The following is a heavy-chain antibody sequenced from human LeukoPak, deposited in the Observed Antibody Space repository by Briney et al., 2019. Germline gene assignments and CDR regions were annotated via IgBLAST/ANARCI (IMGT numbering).Heavy chain of an antibody. CDR3: ARLRGNNDQNKYYFDY. Sequence: GGSLRLSCAASGFTFDDYGMSWVRQAPGQGPEGGSCITWNGEIIDYAASVKGRFTISRDLSKRTLYLKMNSLRDEDTAVYYCARLRGNNDQNKYYFDYWGPGTLVTVSS. CDR1: GFTFDDYG. J-gene: IGHJ4*02. D-gene: IGHD4-23*01. CDR2: ITWNGEII. V-gene: IGHV3-20*04.